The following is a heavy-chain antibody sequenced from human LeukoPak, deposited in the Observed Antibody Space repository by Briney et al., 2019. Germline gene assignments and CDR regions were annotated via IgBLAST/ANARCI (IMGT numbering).Heavy chain of an antibody. J-gene: IGHJ3*02. D-gene: IGHD5-18*01. CDR1: GGSISSGSYY. CDR2: IYTSGST. CDR3: ARVYYSTRYRYSSDAFDI. V-gene: IGHV4-61*02. Sequence: SETLSLTCTVSGGSISSGSYYWGWIRQPAGKGLEWIGRIYTSGSTNYNPSLKSRVTISVDTSKNQFSLKLSSVTAADTAVYYCARVYYSTRYRYSSDAFDIWGQGTMVTVSS.